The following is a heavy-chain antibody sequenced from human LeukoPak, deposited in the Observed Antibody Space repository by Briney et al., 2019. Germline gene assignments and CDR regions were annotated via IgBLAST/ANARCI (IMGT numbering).Heavy chain of an antibody. Sequence: GGSLRLSCAASGFTFSSYAMPWVRQTPGKGLEWVAVISYDGSNKYYADSVKGRFTISRDNSKNTLYLQMNSLRAEDTAVYYCARTSSSWYRLEAFDIWGQGTMVTVSS. CDR3: ARTSSSWYRLEAFDI. J-gene: IGHJ3*02. D-gene: IGHD6-13*01. CDR2: ISYDGSNK. V-gene: IGHV3-30-3*01. CDR1: GFTFSSYA.